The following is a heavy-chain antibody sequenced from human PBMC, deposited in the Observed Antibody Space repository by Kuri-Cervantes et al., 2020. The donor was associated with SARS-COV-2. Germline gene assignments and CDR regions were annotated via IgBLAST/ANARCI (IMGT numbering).Heavy chain of an antibody. CDR2: ISAYNGNT. D-gene: IGHD3-9*01. J-gene: IGHJ4*02. Sequence: ASVKVSCKASGYTFTSYGISWVRQAPGQGLEWMGWISAYNGNTNYEQKLQGRVTMTTDTSTSTAYMELRSLRSDDTAVYYCAREKLRYFDWSKPPTPEYYFDYWGQGTLVTVSS. V-gene: IGHV1-18*01. CDR1: GYTFTSYG. CDR3: AREKLRYFDWSKPPTPEYYFDY.